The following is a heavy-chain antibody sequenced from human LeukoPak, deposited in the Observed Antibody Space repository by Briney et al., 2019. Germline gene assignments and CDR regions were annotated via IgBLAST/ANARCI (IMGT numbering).Heavy chain of an antibody. CDR2: INHSGRI. D-gene: IGHD2-2*01. CDR1: GGSFSGYY. CDR3: VTQLRQVVDY. J-gene: IGHJ4*02. V-gene: IGHV4-34*01. Sequence: SETLSLTCAVYGGSFSGYYCSWIRQPPGKGLEWIGEINHSGRINYNTSLKSRVTISLDTSKNQFSLKLSSVTAADTAVYYCVTQLRQVVDYWGQGTLVTVSS.